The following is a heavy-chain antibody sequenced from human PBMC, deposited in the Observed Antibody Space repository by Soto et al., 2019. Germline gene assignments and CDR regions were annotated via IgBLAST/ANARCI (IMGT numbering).Heavy chain of an antibody. Sequence: GVLRLCCASSGFTFSGSAMHWVRQASGKGLEWVGRIRSKANSYATAYAASVKGRFTISRDDSKNTAYLQMNSLKTEDTAVYYCTRHPPTDSSSPVDYWGQGTLVTVS. J-gene: IGHJ4*02. V-gene: IGHV3-73*01. CDR1: GFTFSGSA. D-gene: IGHD6-6*01. CDR2: IRSKANSYAT. CDR3: TRHPPTDSSSPVDY.